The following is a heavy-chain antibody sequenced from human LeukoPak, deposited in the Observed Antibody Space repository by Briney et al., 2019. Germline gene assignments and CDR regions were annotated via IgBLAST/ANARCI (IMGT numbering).Heavy chain of an antibody. D-gene: IGHD3-3*01. CDR2: IIPIFGTA. J-gene: IGHJ5*02. V-gene: IGHV1-69*13. Sequence: ASVKVSCKASGGTFSSYAISWVRQAPGQGLEWMGGIIPIFGTANYAQNIQGRVTITADEYTSTAYMELSSLRSEDTAVYYCARDRITIFGVARYNWFDPWGQGTLVTVSS. CDR3: ARDRITIFGVARYNWFDP. CDR1: GGTFSSYA.